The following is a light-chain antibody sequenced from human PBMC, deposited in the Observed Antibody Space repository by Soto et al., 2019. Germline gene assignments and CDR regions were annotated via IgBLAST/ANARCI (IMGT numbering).Light chain of an antibody. CDR1: QSLLHANGYNY. Sequence: DVVMTQSPLSLPVTPGEPASISCRSSQSLLHANGYNYLDWYLQKPGQSPQLLIYLGSNRASGVPDRFSGGGSGTDLTLKISRVEAEDVGLYYCMQALQTPPTFGQGTKLEIK. CDR3: MQALQTPPT. CDR2: LGS. V-gene: IGKV2-28*01. J-gene: IGKJ2*01.